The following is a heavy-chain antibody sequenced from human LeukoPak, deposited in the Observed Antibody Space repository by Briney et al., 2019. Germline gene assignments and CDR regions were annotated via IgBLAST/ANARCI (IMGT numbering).Heavy chain of an antibody. V-gene: IGHV1-69*06. Sequence: GASVKVSCKASGGTFSSYAISWVRQAPGQGFEWMGGIIPIFGTANYAQNFQGRVTINWDTPASTAYMELSSLTSEDTAVYYCARKIQGEQHPFDYWGQGALVTVSS. CDR3: ARKIQGEQHPFDY. D-gene: IGHD3-16*01. CDR2: IIPIFGTA. J-gene: IGHJ4*02. CDR1: GGTFSSYA.